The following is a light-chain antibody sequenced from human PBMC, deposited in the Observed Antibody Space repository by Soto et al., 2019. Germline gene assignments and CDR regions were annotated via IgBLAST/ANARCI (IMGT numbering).Light chain of an antibody. CDR3: QQYSHLVT. J-gene: IGKJ2*01. CDR1: QTISTL. V-gene: IGKV1-5*01. CDR2: DAS. Sequence: LSAPVGDRVTITCQASQTISTLLAWFQHKPGKAPNLLIYDASNLESGVPSRFSGSGSGTEFTLTISSLQSDDSATYFCQQYSHLVTFGQGTKVDIK.